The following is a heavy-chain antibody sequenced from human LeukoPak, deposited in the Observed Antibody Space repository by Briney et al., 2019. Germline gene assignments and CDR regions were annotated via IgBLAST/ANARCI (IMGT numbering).Heavy chain of an antibody. CDR3: ARVAQYGDYRLLAYYYMDV. CDR2: IYYSGST. Sequence: PSETPSLTCTVSGGSISSSSYYWGWIRQPPGKGLEWIGSIYYSGSTYYNPSLKSRVTISVDTSKNQFSLKLSSVTAADTAVYYCARVAQYGDYRLLAYYYMDVWGKGTTVTVSS. CDR1: GGSISSSSYY. J-gene: IGHJ6*03. V-gene: IGHV4-39*07. D-gene: IGHD4-17*01.